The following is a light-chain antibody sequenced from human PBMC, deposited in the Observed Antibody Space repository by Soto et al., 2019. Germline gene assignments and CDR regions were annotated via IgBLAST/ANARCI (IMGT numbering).Light chain of an antibody. CDR2: DAT. CDR1: QSVASDL. J-gene: IGKJ2*01. Sequence: EIVWTQSPGTMYLSPGERATLSCRASQSVASDLLGWFPLRPGQRPRLLIYDATGRATGIPDRFSGSGSATDFTLTINRLEPEDFAVYYCHQYATSPLTFGQGTKLEIK. CDR3: HQYATSPLT. V-gene: IGKV3-20*01.